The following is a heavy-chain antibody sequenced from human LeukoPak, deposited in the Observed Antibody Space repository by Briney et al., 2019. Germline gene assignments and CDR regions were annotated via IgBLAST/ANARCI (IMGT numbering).Heavy chain of an antibody. CDR3: ARRPYCSSTSCYTWYFDL. V-gene: IGHV3-66*01. Sequence: GGSLRLSCAASGFTVSSNYMSWVRQAPGKGLEWVSVIYSGGSTYYADSVKGRFTISRDNSKNTLYLQMNSLRAEDTAVYYCARRPYCSSTSCYTWYFDLWGRGTLVTVSS. CDR1: GFTVSSNY. J-gene: IGHJ2*01. CDR2: IYSGGST. D-gene: IGHD2-2*02.